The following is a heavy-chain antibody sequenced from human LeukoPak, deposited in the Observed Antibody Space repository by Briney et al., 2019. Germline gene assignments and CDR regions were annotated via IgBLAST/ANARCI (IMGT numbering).Heavy chain of an antibody. D-gene: IGHD3-22*01. J-gene: IGHJ5*02. V-gene: IGHV1-69*04. Sequence: SVKVSCKASGGTFSSYAISWVRQAPGQGPEWMGRMIPILGIANYAQKFQGRVTITADKSTSTAYMELSSLRSEDTAVYYCARVANDDSSGYYYFDPWGQGTLVTVSS. CDR2: MIPILGIA. CDR1: GGTFSSYA. CDR3: ARVANDDSSGYYYFDP.